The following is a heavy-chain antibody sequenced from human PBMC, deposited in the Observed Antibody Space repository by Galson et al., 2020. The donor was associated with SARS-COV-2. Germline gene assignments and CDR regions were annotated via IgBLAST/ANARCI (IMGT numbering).Heavy chain of an antibody. CDR1: GFTFSSYA. CDR2: ISYDGSNK. V-gene: IGHV3-30*01. D-gene: IGHD1-26*01. Sequence: GESLKISCAASGFTFSSYAMHWVRQAPGKGLEWVAVISYDGSNKYYADSVKGRFTISRDNSKNTLYLQMNSLRAEDTAVYYCVSGSYYRVDYWGQGTLVTVSS. J-gene: IGHJ4*02. CDR3: VSGSYYRVDY.